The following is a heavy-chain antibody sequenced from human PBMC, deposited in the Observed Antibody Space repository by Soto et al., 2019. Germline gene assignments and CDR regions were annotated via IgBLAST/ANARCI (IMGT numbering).Heavy chain of an antibody. D-gene: IGHD3-22*01. CDR3: ASVAGYYDSSGYYWPRMLDY. Sequence: QVQLQESGPGLVKPSQTLSLTCTVSGGSISSGGYYWSWIRQHPGKGLEWIGYIYYSGSTYYNPYLKSRVTISVDTSKNQFSLKLSYVTAADTAVYYCASVAGYYDSSGYYWPRMLDYWGQGTLVTVSS. CDR1: GGSISSGGYY. V-gene: IGHV4-31*03. J-gene: IGHJ4*02. CDR2: IYYSGST.